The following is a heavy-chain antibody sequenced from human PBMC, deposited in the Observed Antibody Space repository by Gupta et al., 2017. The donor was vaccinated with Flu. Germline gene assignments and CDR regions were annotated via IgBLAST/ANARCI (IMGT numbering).Heavy chain of an antibody. CDR2: INHSGST. V-gene: IGHV4-34*01. CDR3: ARGGYSYGAGSYWYFDL. Sequence: QVQLQQWGAGLLKPSETLSLTCAVYGGSFSGYYWSWIRQPPGKGLEWIGEINHSGSTNYNPSLKSRVTISVDTSKNQFSLKLSSVTAADTAVYYCARGGYSYGAGSYWYFDLWGRGTLVTVSS. J-gene: IGHJ2*01. CDR1: GGSFSGYY. D-gene: IGHD5-18*01.